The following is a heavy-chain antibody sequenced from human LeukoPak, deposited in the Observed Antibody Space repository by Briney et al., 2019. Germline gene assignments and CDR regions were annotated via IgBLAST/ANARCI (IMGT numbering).Heavy chain of an antibody. CDR2: IYYSGST. D-gene: IGHD6-13*01. V-gene: IGHV4-31*03. Sequence: PSETLSLTCTVSGGSISSGGYYWSWIRQHPGKGLEWIGYIYYSGSTYYNPSLKSRVTISVDTSKNQFSLKLSSVTAADTAVYYCARGRKRQGLGSSCLDYWGQGTLVTVSS. CDR3: ARGRKRQGLGSSCLDY. CDR1: GGSISSGGYY. J-gene: IGHJ4*02.